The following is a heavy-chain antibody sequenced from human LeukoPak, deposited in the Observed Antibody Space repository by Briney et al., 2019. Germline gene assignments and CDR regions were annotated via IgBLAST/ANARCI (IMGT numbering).Heavy chain of an antibody. CDR2: ISSSSSYI. V-gene: IGHV3-21*04. D-gene: IGHD4-17*01. J-gene: IGHJ4*02. CDR3: AKKDRGDYGALNYFDY. Sequence: GGSLRLSCAASGFTFSSYSMNWVRQAPGKGLEWVSSISSSSSYIYYADSVKGRFTISRDNAKNSLYLQMNSLRAEDTAVYYCAKKDRGDYGALNYFDYWGQGTLVTVSS. CDR1: GFTFSSYS.